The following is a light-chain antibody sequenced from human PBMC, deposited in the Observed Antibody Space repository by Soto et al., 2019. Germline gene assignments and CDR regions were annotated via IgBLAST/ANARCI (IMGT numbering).Light chain of an antibody. CDR3: QQFYSTPWT. CDR1: EGFYSSKNKNY. V-gene: IGKV4-1*01. CDR2: WAS. Sequence: ILVTPAPDSLAVALGEKGTINRKSRPEGFYSSKNKNYLAWYQQKPGQPPKLLIYWASTRESGVPDRFSGSGSGTDFTLTISSLQAEDVAVYYCQQFYSTPWTFGQGTNVEIK. J-gene: IGKJ1*01.